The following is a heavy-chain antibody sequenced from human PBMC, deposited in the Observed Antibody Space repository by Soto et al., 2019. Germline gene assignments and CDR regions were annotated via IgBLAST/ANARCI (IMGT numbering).Heavy chain of an antibody. J-gene: IGHJ4*02. CDR3: ARDQYYYDSSGYLDY. CDR2: INPSGGST. CDR1: GYTFTSYY. D-gene: IGHD3-22*01. Sequence: GASVKVSCKASGYTFTSYYMHWVRQAPGQGLEWMGIINPSGGSTSYAQKFQGRVTMTRDTSTSTVYMELSSLRSEDTAVYYCARDQYYYDSSGYLDYWGQGTLVTVSS. V-gene: IGHV1-46*01.